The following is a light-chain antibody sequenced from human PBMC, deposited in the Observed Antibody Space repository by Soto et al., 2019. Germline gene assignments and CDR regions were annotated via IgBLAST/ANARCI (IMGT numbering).Light chain of an antibody. CDR2: DAS. V-gene: IGKV3-11*01. Sequence: EIVLTQSPGTLSFSPREGATLSCRASQSVSSSYLAWYQQKPGQAPRLLIYDASNRAAGIPARFSGSGSGTDFTRTISSLEPEDFAVYYCQQRSNFSITFGQGTRLEIK. J-gene: IGKJ5*01. CDR3: QQRSNFSIT. CDR1: QSVSSSY.